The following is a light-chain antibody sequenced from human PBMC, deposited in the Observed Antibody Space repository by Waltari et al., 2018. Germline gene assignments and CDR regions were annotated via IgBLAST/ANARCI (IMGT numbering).Light chain of an antibody. J-gene: IGLJ1*01. Sequence: QSALTQPASVSGSPGQSITISCTGTSRDVGGSNYFSWYQQHPGKAPKLMIYDVSNRPSGVSNRFSGSKSGNTASLTISGLQAEDEADYYCSSYTSSSTYVFGTGTKVTVL. V-gene: IGLV2-14*01. CDR3: SSYTSSSTYV. CDR1: SRDVGGSNY. CDR2: DVS.